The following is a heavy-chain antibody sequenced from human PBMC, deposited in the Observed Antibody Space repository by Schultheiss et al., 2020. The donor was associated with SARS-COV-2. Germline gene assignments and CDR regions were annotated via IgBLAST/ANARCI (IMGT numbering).Heavy chain of an antibody. CDR1: GGSFSGYY. D-gene: IGHD3-3*01. J-gene: IGHJ5*02. Sequence: SQTLSLTCAVYGGSFSGYYWSWIRQPPGKGLEWIGEINHSGSTNYNPSLKSRVTISVDTSKNQFSLKLSSVTAADTAVYYCAREEWGRADYDFWSGYYSRAEGLGFDPWGQGTLVTVSS. CDR3: AREEWGRADYDFWSGYYSRAEGLGFDP. V-gene: IGHV4-34*01. CDR2: INHSGST.